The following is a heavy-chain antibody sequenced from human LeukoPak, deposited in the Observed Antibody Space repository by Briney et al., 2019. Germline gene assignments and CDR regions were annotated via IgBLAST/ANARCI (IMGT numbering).Heavy chain of an antibody. CDR2: IIPIFGTA. J-gene: IGHJ6*03. V-gene: IGHV1-69*01. CDR1: GGTFSSYA. D-gene: IGHD4-17*01. CDR3: ASSETVTTTYGWGPYYMDV. Sequence: ASVKVSCKASGGTFSSYAISRVRQAPGQGLEWMGGIIPIFGTANYAQKFQGRVTITADESTSTAYMELSSLRSEDTAVYYCASSETVTTTYGWGPYYMDVWGKGTTVTISS.